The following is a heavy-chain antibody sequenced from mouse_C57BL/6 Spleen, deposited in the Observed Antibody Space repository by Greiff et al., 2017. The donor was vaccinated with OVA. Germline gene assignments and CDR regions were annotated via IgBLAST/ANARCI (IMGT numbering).Heavy chain of an antibody. D-gene: IGHD2-4*01. CDR1: GYTFTSYW. V-gene: IGHV1-52*01. Sequence: QVHVKQPGAELVRPGSSVKLSCKASGYTFTSYWMHWVKQRPIQGLEWIGNIDPSDSETHYNQKFKDKATLTVDKSSSTAYMQLSSLTSEDSAVYYCARSYDYDWYFDVWGTGTTVTVSS. CDR3: ARSYDYDWYFDV. J-gene: IGHJ1*03. CDR2: IDPSDSET.